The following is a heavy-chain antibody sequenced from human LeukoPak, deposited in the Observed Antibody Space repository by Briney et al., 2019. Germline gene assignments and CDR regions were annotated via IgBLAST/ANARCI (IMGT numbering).Heavy chain of an antibody. J-gene: IGHJ4*02. V-gene: IGHV1-2*06. D-gene: IGHD3-22*01. Sequence: ASVKVSCKASGYTFTGYYMHWVRQAPGQGLEWMGRINPNSGGTNYAQKFQGRVTMTRDTSTSTVYMELSSLRSEDTAVYYCARPLSSGYSPSFGYWGQGTLVTVSS. CDR3: ARPLSSGYSPSFGY. CDR2: INPNSGGT. CDR1: GYTFTGYY.